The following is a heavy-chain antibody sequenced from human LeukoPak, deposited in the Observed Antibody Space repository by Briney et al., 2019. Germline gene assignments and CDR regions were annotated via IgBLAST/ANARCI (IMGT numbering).Heavy chain of an antibody. D-gene: IGHD3-10*01. V-gene: IGHV3-30-3*01. Sequence: GRSLRLSCAASGFTFSSYAMHWVRQAPGKGLEWVAFISYDGSNKYYADSVKGRFTISRDNSKNTLYLQMNSLRAEDTAVYYCARDGSRRNNGSGSRYFDYWGQGTLVTVSS. CDR1: GFTFSSYA. CDR3: ARDGSRRNNGSGSRYFDY. J-gene: IGHJ4*02. CDR2: ISYDGSNK.